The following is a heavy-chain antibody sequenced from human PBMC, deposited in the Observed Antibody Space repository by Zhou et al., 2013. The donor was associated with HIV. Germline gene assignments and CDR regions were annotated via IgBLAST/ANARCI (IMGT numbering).Heavy chain of an antibody. Sequence: QVQLQESGPGLVKPSETLSLTCTVSGGSISSSSYYWGWIRQPPGKGLEWIGNAHYSGSTYYSPSLKSRVTISVDTSKNQFSLKLRSLTVADTAVYYCARVKYHMLHNWFDPWGPGESWSPSPQ. D-gene: IGHD2-2*01. CDR2: AHYSGST. CDR3: ARVKYHMLHNWFDP. J-gene: IGHJ5*02. CDR1: GGSISSSSYY. V-gene: IGHV4-39*01.